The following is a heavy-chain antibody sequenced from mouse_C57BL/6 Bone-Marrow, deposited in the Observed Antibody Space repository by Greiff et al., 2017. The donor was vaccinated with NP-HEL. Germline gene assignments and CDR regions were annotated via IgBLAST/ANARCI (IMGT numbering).Heavy chain of an antibody. D-gene: IGHD2-3*01. V-gene: IGHV5-2*01. Sequence: EVKLMESGGGLVQPGESLKLSCESNEYEFPSHDMSWVRKTPEKRLELVAAINSDGGSTYYPDTMERRFIITRDNTKKTLYLQMSSLRSEDTALYYCARVWLLAWFAYWGQGTLVTVSA. J-gene: IGHJ3*01. CDR1: EYEFPSHD. CDR2: INSDGGST. CDR3: ARVWLLAWFAY.